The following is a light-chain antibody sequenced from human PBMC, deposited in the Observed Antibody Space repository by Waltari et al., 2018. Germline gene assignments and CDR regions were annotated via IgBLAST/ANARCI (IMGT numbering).Light chain of an antibody. CDR2: AAS. Sequence: DIQMTQSPSSLSASVGDRVTITCRASQGINHYLAWYQQKPGKVPKLLIYAASTLQSGVPSRFSGSGYGTDFTLTISSLQPEDVATYYCQKYNSAPWTFGQGTKVEIK. CDR1: QGINHY. CDR3: QKYNSAPWT. J-gene: IGKJ1*01. V-gene: IGKV1-27*01.